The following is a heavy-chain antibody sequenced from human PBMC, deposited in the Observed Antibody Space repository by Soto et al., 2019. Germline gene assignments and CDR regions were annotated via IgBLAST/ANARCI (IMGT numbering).Heavy chain of an antibody. CDR2: ISYDGSNK. D-gene: IGHD3-10*01. V-gene: IGHV3-30-3*01. CDR1: GFPFSSYA. Sequence: GGSLRLSCAASGFPFSSYAMSWVRQAPGKGLEWVTLISYDGSNKYYADSVKGRFSISRDISKNTLYLQMDSLRAEDTAVYYCARGLRSAETPYWGQGTLVTVSS. CDR3: ARGLRSAETPY. J-gene: IGHJ4*02.